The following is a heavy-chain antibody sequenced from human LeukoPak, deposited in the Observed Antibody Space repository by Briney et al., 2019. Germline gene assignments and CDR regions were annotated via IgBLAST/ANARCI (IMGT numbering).Heavy chain of an antibody. J-gene: IGHJ6*03. CDR3: ARGAYGSGSYYKESYYYYYYMDV. CDR2: IYPGDSDT. CDR1: GYSFTSYW. Sequence: GESLKISCKGSGYSFTSYWIGWVRQMPGKGLEWMGIIYPGDSDTRYSPSFQGQVTISADKSISTAYLQWSSLKASDTAMYYCARGAYGSGSYYKESYYYYYYMDVWGKGTTVTVS. V-gene: IGHV5-51*01. D-gene: IGHD3-10*01.